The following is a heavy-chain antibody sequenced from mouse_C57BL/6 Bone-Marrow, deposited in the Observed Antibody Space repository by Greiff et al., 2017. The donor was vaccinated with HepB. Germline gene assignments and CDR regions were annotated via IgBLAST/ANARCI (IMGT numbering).Heavy chain of an antibody. J-gene: IGHJ3*01. D-gene: IGHD1-1*01. V-gene: IGHV1-69*01. Sequence: VQLQQSGAELVMPGASVKLSCKASGYTFTSYWMHWVKQRPGQGLEWIGEIDPSDSYTNYNQKFKGKSTLTVDKSSSTDYMQLSSLTSEDSAVYYCARGSRYYGSSYSFAYWGQGTVVTVSA. CDR3: ARGSRYYGSSYSFAY. CDR1: GYTFTSYW. CDR2: IDPSDSYT.